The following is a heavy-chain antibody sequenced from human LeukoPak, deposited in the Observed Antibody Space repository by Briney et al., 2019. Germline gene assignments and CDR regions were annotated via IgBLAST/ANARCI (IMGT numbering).Heavy chain of an antibody. CDR3: ASLYYYGSGSYQAPYFDY. CDR2: IYYSGST. CDR1: GGSISSYY. D-gene: IGHD3-10*01. Sequence: NPSETLSLTCTVSGGSISSYYWSWIRQPPGKGLEWIGSIYYSGSTYYNPSLKSRVTISVDTSKNQFSLKLSSVTAADTAVYYCASLYYYGSGSYQAPYFDYWGQGTLVTVSS. V-gene: IGHV4-59*05. J-gene: IGHJ4*02.